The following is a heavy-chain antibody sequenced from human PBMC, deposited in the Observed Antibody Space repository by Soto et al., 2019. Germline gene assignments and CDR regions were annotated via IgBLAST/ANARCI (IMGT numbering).Heavy chain of an antibody. Sequence: GGSLRLSCAASGFTFSSYAMSWVRQAPGKGLEWVSAISGSGGSTYYADSVKGRFTISRDNSKNTLYLQMNSLRAEDTAVYYCAKDHSGSGYNLNWFDPWGQGTLVTVSS. J-gene: IGHJ5*02. D-gene: IGHD3-3*01. V-gene: IGHV3-23*01. CDR2: ISGSGGST. CDR3: AKDHSGSGYNLNWFDP. CDR1: GFTFSSYA.